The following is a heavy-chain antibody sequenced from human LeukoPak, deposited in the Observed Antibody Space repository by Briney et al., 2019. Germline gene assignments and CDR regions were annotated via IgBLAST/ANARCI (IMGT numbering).Heavy chain of an antibody. CDR3: TRGSYGDYEY. D-gene: IGHD4-17*01. CDR1: RFTFSSYT. CDR2: IDPSSTYI. J-gene: IGHJ4*02. Sequence: GGSLRLSCSASRFTFSSYTMDWVRQAPGKGLEWVSSIDPSSTYIYYADSVKGRFTISRDNAQNSLYLQMNSLRAEDTAVYYCTRGSYGDYEYWGQGTLVTVSS. V-gene: IGHV3-21*01.